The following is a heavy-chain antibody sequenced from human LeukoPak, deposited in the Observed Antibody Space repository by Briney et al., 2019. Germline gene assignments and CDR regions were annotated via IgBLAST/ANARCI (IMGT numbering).Heavy chain of an antibody. Sequence: ASVKVSCKASGYTFTSYGISWVRQAPGQGLEWMGWISAYNGNTNYAQKYQGRVTMTTDTSTSTAYMELRSLRSDDTAIYYCARWEYCSSSSCYDESETFDYRGQGTLVTVSS. CDR2: ISAYNGNT. V-gene: IGHV1-18*01. D-gene: IGHD2-2*01. J-gene: IGHJ4*02. CDR1: GYTFTSYG. CDR3: ARWEYCSSSSCYDESETFDY.